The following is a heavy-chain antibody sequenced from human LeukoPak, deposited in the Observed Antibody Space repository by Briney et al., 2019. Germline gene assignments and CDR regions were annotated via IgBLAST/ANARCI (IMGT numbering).Heavy chain of an antibody. CDR3: AKASRPRLRWPPAHYFDY. Sequence: SGGSLRLSCAASGFTFSSYGMHWVRQAPGKGLEWVAVISYDGSNKYYADSVKGRFTISRDNSKNTLYLQMNSLRAEDTAVYYCAKASRPRLRWPPAHYFDYWGQGTLVTVSS. J-gene: IGHJ4*02. CDR2: ISYDGSNK. CDR1: GFTFSSYG. D-gene: IGHD4-23*01. V-gene: IGHV3-30*18.